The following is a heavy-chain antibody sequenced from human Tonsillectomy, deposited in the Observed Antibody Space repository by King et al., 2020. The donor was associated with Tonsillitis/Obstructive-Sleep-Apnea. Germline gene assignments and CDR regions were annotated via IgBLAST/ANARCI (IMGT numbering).Heavy chain of an antibody. V-gene: IGHV4-39*01. CDR2: IYYSGST. CDR3: ASGLRFLRTSTRDWFDP. J-gene: IGHJ5*02. Sequence: QLQESGPGLVKPSETLSLTCTVSGGSISSSSYYWGWIRQPPGKGLEWIGSIYYSGSTYYNPTLKSRVTISVDTSKNQFSLKLSSVTAADTSVYYCASGLRFLRTSTRDWFDPWGQGTLVTVSS. CDR1: GGSISSSSYY. D-gene: IGHD3-3*01.